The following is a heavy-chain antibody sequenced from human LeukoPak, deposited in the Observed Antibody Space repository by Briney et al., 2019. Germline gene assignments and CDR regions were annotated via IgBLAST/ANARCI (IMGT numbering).Heavy chain of an antibody. CDR2: IRYDGSNK. CDR3: AKEAWEYSGSYQTHLDY. V-gene: IGHV3-30*02. CDR1: GFTFSSYG. D-gene: IGHD1-26*01. J-gene: IGHJ4*02. Sequence: GGSLRLSCAASGFTFSSYGMHWVRQAPGKGLEWVAFIRYDGSNKYYADSVKGRFTISRDNSKNTLYLQMNSLRAEDTAVYYCAKEAWEYSGSYQTHLDYWGQGTLVTVSS.